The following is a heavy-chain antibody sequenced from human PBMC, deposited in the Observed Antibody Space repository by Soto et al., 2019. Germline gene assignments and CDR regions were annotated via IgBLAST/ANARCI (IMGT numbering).Heavy chain of an antibody. D-gene: IGHD3-3*01. CDR2: IKQDGSEK. CDR3: ARENLEWLFRFYYYYGMDV. Sequence: LRLSCAASGLTFSSYWMSWVRQAPGKGLEWVANIKQDGSEKYYVDSVKGRFTISRDNAKNSLYLQMNSLRAEDTAVYYCARENLEWLFRFYYYYGMDVWGQGTTVTVSS. V-gene: IGHV3-7*01. J-gene: IGHJ6*02. CDR1: GLTFSSYW.